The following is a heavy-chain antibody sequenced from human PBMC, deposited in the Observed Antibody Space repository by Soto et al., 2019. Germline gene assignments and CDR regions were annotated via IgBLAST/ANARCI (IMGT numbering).Heavy chain of an antibody. CDR3: ERGRGEFDA. CDR1: GASLSDNY. CDR2: INHSGNT. Sequence: WETLSLTCAVYGASLSDNYCNWLRQPPGKGLEWIGEINHSGNTNYNPSLRSRVTISIDTSKNQLSLNLRSVSAADTAVYYCERGRGEFDAWGQRTPLTVSS. J-gene: IGHJ5*02. V-gene: IGHV4-34*01. D-gene: IGHD2-21*01.